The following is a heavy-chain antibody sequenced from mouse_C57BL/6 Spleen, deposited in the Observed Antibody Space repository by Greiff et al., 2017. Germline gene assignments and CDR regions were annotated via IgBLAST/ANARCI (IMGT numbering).Heavy chain of an antibody. Sequence: EVQLQQSGPELVKPGASVKISCKASGYSFTDYNMNWVKQSNGKSLEWIGVINPNYGTTSYNQKFKGKATLTVAQSSSTAYMQLNCLTSEDSAVYYCARSWCLDYDGSSDYAMDYWGQGTSVTVSS. D-gene: IGHD1-1*01. J-gene: IGHJ4*01. CDR3: ARSWCLDYDGSSDYAMDY. CDR2: INPNYGTT. V-gene: IGHV1-39*01. CDR1: GYSFTDYN.